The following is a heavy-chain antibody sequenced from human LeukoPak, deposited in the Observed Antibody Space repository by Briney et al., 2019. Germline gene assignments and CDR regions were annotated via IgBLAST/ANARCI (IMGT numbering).Heavy chain of an antibody. CDR3: ARGEGLAAAGTYYYYYGMDV. J-gene: IGHJ6*02. CDR2: IYYSGST. D-gene: IGHD6-13*01. V-gene: IGHV4-59*01. CDR1: GGSISRYY. Sequence: SETLSLTCTVSGGSISRYYWSWIRQPPGKGLEWIGYIYYSGSTNYNPSLKSRVTISVDTSNNQFSLKLSSVTAADTAVYYCARGEGLAAAGTYYYYYGMDVWGQGTTVTVSS.